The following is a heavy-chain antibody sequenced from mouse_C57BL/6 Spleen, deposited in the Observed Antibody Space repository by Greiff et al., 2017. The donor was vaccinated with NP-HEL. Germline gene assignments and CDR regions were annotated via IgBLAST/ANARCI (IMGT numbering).Heavy chain of an antibody. CDR1: GYAFSSSW. J-gene: IGHJ2*01. Sequence: QVQLQQSGPELVKPGASVKISCKASGYAFSSSWMNWVKQRPGKGLEWIGRIYPGDGDTNYNGKFKGKATLTADKSSSTAYMQLSSLTSEDSAVYFCAMDYYGSSYGGYFDYWGQGTTLTVSS. CDR3: AMDYYGSSYGGYFDY. CDR2: IYPGDGDT. D-gene: IGHD1-1*01. V-gene: IGHV1-82*01.